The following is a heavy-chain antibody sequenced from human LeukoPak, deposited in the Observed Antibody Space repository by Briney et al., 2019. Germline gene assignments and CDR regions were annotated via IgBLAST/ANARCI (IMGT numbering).Heavy chain of an antibody. Sequence: SETLSLTCTVSGGSISSYYWSWIRQPPGKGLEWIGYIYYSGSTNYNPSLKSRVTISVDTSKNQFSLKLSSVTAADTAVYYCARDYDIDAFDIWGQGTMVTVSS. V-gene: IGHV4-59*01. D-gene: IGHD3-9*01. CDR3: ARDYDIDAFDI. CDR2: IYYSGST. J-gene: IGHJ3*02. CDR1: GGSISSYY.